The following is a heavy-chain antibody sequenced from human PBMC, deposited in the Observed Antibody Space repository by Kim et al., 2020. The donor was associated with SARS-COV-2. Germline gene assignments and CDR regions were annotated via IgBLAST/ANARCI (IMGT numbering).Heavy chain of an antibody. CDR2: IYYSGST. CDR1: GGSISSYY. Sequence: SETLSLTCTVSGGSISSYYWSWIRQPPGKGLEWIGYIYYSGSTNYNPSLKSRVTISVATPKNQFSRKLTTVPPADATVFSFSRNFLPCEIDYWAKGPLVT. D-gene: IGHD2-2*01. J-gene: IGHJ4*02. V-gene: IGHV4-59*08. CDR3: SRNFLPCEIDY.